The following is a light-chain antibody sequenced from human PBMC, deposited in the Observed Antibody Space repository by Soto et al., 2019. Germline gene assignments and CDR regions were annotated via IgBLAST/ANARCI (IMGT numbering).Light chain of an antibody. Sequence: EMVFTQSPGTLSLSPGERATLSCRASQSVSNNYLAWYQQKPGQAPRLLIYGASNRATGIPDRFSGSESGTDFTLTISRLEPEDFAVYYCQQYGSSGTFGQGTKVDIK. V-gene: IGKV3-20*01. J-gene: IGKJ1*01. CDR3: QQYGSSGT. CDR1: QSVSNNY. CDR2: GAS.